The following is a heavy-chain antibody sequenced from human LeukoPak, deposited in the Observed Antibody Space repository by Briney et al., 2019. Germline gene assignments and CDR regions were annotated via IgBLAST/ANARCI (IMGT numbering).Heavy chain of an antibody. D-gene: IGHD2-2*01. Sequence: ASVKVFCKASGYTFTGYYMHWVRQAPGQGLEWMGWINPNSGGTNYAQKFQGRVTMTRDTSISTAYMELSRLRSDDTAVYYCAREGDPYIVVVPAATGYWGQGTLVTVSS. CDR3: AREGDPYIVVVPAATGY. CDR2: INPNSGGT. CDR1: GYTFTGYY. J-gene: IGHJ4*02. V-gene: IGHV1-2*02.